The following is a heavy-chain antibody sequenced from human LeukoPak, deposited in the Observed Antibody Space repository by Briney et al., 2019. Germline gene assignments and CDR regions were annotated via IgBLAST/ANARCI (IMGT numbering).Heavy chain of an antibody. V-gene: IGHV4-39*01. CDR1: GGSISSSSYY. J-gene: IGHJ5*02. CDR2: IYYSGST. D-gene: IGHD6-19*01. Sequence: SETLSLTCTVSGGSISSSSYYWGWIRQPPGKGLEWIGSIYYSGSTYYNPSLKSRVTISVDTSKNQFSLKLSSVTAADTAVYYCARAREQWLANWFDPWGQGTLVTVSS. CDR3: ARAREQWLANWFDP.